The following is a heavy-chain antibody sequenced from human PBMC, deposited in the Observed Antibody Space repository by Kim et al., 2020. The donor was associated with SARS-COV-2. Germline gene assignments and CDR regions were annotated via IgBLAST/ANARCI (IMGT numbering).Heavy chain of an antibody. V-gene: IGHV1-2*02. Sequence: ASVKVSCKASGYTFTGYYMHWVRQAPGQGLEWMGWINPNSGGTNYAQKFQGRVTMTRDTSISTAYMELSRLRSDDTAVYYCARPHTGYSSSWYHGMGRDYYYYYGMDVWGQGTTVTVSS. D-gene: IGHD6-13*01. J-gene: IGHJ6*02. CDR1: GYTFTGYY. CDR3: ARPHTGYSSSWYHGMGRDYYYYYGMDV. CDR2: INPNSGGT.